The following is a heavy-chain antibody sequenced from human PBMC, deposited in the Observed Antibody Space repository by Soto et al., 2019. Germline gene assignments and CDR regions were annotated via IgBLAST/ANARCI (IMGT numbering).Heavy chain of an antibody. CDR2: IYYSGST. J-gene: IGHJ4*02. CDR1: GGCISSYY. CDR3: ARFTYYSDSTAYSNYSFDY. D-gene: IGHD3-22*01. Sequence: SETLSLTCTVSGGCISSYYWSWIRQPPGKGLEWIGYIYYSGSTNYNPSLKSRVTISVDTSKNQFSLKLSSVTAADTAVYYCARFTYYSDSTAYSNYSFDYWGQGALVTVSS. V-gene: IGHV4-59*01.